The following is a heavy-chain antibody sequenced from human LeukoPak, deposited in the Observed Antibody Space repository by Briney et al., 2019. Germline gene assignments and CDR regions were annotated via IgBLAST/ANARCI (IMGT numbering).Heavy chain of an antibody. Sequence: SQTLSLTCSVSGGSINSDGFYWSWIRQPAGKGLEWIGRIYTSGSTNYNPSLKSRVTMSVDTSKNQFSLKLSSVTAADTAVYYCARDRDDSSGYYYDYYYYYMDVWGKGTTVTVSS. V-gene: IGHV4-61*02. CDR2: IYTSGST. J-gene: IGHJ6*03. CDR3: ARDRDDSSGYYYDYYYYYMDV. D-gene: IGHD3-22*01. CDR1: GGSINSDGFY.